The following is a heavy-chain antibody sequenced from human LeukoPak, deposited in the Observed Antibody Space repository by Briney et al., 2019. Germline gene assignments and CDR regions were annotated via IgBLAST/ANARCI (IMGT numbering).Heavy chain of an antibody. D-gene: IGHD3-9*01. V-gene: IGHV4-34*01. J-gene: IGHJ6*04. CDR3: ARGQRGYFDWLPYYYGMDV. CDR2: INHSGST. CDR1: GGSFGGYY. Sequence: PSETLSLTCAVYGGSFGGYYWSWIRQPPGKGLEWIGEINHSGSTNYNPSLKSRVTISVDTSKNQFSLKLSSVTAADTAVYYCARGQRGYFDWLPYYYGMDVWGKGTTVTVSS.